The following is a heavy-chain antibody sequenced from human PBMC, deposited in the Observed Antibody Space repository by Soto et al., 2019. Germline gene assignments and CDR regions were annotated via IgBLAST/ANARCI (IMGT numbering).Heavy chain of an antibody. CDR3: AKCPGEGGVYYYYYYDMDV. V-gene: IGHV3-23*01. J-gene: IGHJ6*02. Sequence: EVQLLESGGGLVQPGGSLRLACAASGFSFNSYAMSWVRQAPGKGLEWVSVISTSGDSYHADSVKGRFTISRDNSKNTLYLQMNSLRAEDTAVYYCAKCPGEGGVYYYYYYDMDVWGQGTTVTVSS. CDR1: GFSFNSYA. CDR2: ISTSGDS. D-gene: IGHD1-26*01.